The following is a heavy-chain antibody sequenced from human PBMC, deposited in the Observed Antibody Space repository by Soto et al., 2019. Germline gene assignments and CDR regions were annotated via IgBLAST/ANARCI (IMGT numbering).Heavy chain of an antibody. Sequence: QITLKESGPTLVKPTQTLTPTCTFSGFSLSTGGVGVGWIRQPPGKALEWLALIYWDDDKRYRTSLQNRLTITADTSYNQVVLSMSNMGPDDTATYYCAHSKVEVVGGSTNTFGYWGQGALVTVSS. CDR2: IYWDDDK. CDR3: AHSKVEVVGGSTNTFGY. D-gene: IGHD2-15*01. J-gene: IGHJ4*02. CDR1: GFSLSTGGVG. V-gene: IGHV2-5*02.